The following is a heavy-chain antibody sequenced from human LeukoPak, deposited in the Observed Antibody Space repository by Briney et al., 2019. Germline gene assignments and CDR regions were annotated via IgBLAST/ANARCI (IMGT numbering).Heavy chain of an antibody. CDR3: ARGMGYHYYYYYMDV. V-gene: IGHV3-33*01. D-gene: IGHD2-2*01. CDR2: IWYDGSNK. J-gene: IGHJ6*03. Sequence: GRSLRLSCAASGFTFSSYGMHWVRQAPGKGLERVAVIWYDGSNKYYADSVKGRFTISRDNSKNTLYLQMNSLRAEDTAVYYCARGMGYHYYYYYMDVWGKGTTVTVSS. CDR1: GFTFSSYG.